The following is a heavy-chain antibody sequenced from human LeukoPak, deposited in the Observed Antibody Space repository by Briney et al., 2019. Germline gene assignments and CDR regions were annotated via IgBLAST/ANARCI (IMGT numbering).Heavy chain of an antibody. J-gene: IGHJ6*03. CDR3: ARRLGIAARPNYYYYMDV. V-gene: IGHV3-74*01. D-gene: IGHD6-6*01. Sequence: GGSLRLSCAASGFTFSSYWMHWVRQAPGKGLRWVSRINGDGSSTSYADSVKGRFTISRDNAKNTLYLQMNSLRAEDTAVYYCARRLGIAARPNYYYYMDVWGKGTTVTVSS. CDR1: GFTFSSYW. CDR2: INGDGSST.